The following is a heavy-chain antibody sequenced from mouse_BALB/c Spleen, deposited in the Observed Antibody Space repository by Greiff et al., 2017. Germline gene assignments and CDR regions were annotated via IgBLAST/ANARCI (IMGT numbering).Heavy chain of an antibody. CDR2: IRLKSNNYAT. Sequence: EVKLMESGGGLVQPGGSMKLSCVASGFTFSNYWMNWVRQSPEKGLEWVAEIRLKSNNYATHYAESVKGRFTISRDDSKSSVYLQMNNLRAEDTGIYYCTRRIHYYGYGGFAYWGQGTLVTVSA. V-gene: IGHV6-6*02. J-gene: IGHJ3*01. D-gene: IGHD1-2*01. CDR3: TRRIHYYGYGGFAY. CDR1: GFTFSNYW.